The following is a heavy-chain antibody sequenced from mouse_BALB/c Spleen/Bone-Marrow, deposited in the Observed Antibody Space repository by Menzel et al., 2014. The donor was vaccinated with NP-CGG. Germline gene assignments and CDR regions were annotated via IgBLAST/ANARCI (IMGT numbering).Heavy chain of an antibody. V-gene: IGHV14-3*02. J-gene: IGHJ4*01. D-gene: IGHD2-1*01. CDR1: GFNIKDTY. Sequence: EVKLQESGAEPVKPGASVKLSCTASGFNIKDTYMHWVKQRPEQGLDWIGRIDPANGNTKYDPKFQGKATITADTSSNAAYLQLSSLTSEDTAVYYCAREDYGNSYAMDYWGQGTSVTVSS. CDR2: IDPANGNT. CDR3: AREDYGNSYAMDY.